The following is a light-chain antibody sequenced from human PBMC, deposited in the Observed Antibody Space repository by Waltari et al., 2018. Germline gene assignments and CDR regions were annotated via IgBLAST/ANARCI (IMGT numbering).Light chain of an antibody. Sequence: QSVLTQPPSMSGAPGQKVTIPCTGGSSNFGAGYDVHWYQQFPGTAPKRLIFGNSNRPPGVPGRFSGSKSGTSASLAIAGLQSEDEAVYYCQSFDSSLSASVFGGGTKLTVV. CDR2: GNS. CDR3: QSFDSSLSASV. J-gene: IGLJ3*02. V-gene: IGLV1-40*01. CDR1: SSNFGAGYD.